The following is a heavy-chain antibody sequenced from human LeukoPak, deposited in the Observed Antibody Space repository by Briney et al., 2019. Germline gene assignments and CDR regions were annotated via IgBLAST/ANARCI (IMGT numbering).Heavy chain of an antibody. Sequence: ASVKASCKASGYTFTSYGISWVRQAPGQGLEWWGWISTYNGYANYAQKLQGRVTMTTETSTSTAYMELRSLRSDDTAVYYCARNSSDWYGYMDVWGKGTTVTVSS. CDR3: ARNSSDWYGYMDV. D-gene: IGHD6-19*01. V-gene: IGHV1-18*01. CDR1: GYTFTSYG. CDR2: ISTYNGYA. J-gene: IGHJ6*04.